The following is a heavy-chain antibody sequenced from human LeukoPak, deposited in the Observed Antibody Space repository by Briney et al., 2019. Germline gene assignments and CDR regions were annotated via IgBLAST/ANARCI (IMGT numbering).Heavy chain of an antibody. J-gene: IGHJ1*01. D-gene: IGHD1-26*01. CDR3: ARVGANPAEYFQH. Sequence: SETLSLTCTVSGGSISSSSYYWGWIRQPPGKGLEWIGSIYYSGSTYYNPSLKSRVTISVDTSKNQFSLKLSSVTAADTAVYYCARVGANPAEYFQHWGQGTLVTVSS. V-gene: IGHV4-39*07. CDR1: GGSISSSSYY. CDR2: IYYSGST.